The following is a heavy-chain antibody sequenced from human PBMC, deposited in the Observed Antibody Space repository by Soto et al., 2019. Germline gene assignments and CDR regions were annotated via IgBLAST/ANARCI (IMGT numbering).Heavy chain of an antibody. CDR1: GGSISSSSYY. CDR3: MLGSGWKDFDD. D-gene: IGHD3-22*01. Sequence: SETLSLTCTVSGGSISSSSYYWGWIRQPPGKGLEWIGSIYYSGSTYYNPSLKSRVTISVDTSKNQFSLKLSSVTAADTAVYYCMLGSGWKDFDDWGQGTLVTVSS. V-gene: IGHV4-39*01. J-gene: IGHJ4*02. CDR2: IYYSGST.